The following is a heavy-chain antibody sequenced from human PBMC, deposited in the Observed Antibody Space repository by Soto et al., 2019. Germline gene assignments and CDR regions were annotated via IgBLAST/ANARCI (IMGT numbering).Heavy chain of an antibody. CDR3: ARDSPIGSTYSGYDAIDS. Sequence: QVQLVQSGAEVKKPGSSVKVSCKASGGTFSTSTFTWVRQAPGQGLEWMGRTIPILDVADYAQDFQGRVTITADKSTSTAYMELTSLTSKDTAVYYCARDSPIGSTYSGYDAIDSWAQGTLVTVSS. V-gene: IGHV1-69*08. J-gene: IGHJ4*02. CDR1: GGTFSTST. D-gene: IGHD5-12*01. CDR2: TIPILDVA.